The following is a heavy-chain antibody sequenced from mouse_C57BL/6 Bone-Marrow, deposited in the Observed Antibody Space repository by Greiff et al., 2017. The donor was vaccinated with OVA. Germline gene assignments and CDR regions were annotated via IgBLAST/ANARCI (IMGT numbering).Heavy chain of an antibody. V-gene: IGHV3-6*01. Sequence: EVKLQESGPGLVKPSQSLSLTCSVTGYSITSGYYWNWIRQFPGNKLEWMGYISYDGSNNYNPSLKNRISITRDTSKNQFFLKLNSVTTEDTATYYCARGAGYYLAYWGQGTLVTVSA. J-gene: IGHJ3*01. D-gene: IGHD2-3*01. CDR2: ISYDGSN. CDR1: GYSITSGYY. CDR3: ARGAGYYLAY.